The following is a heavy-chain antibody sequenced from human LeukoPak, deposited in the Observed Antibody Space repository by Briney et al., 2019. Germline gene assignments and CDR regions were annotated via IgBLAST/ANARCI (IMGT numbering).Heavy chain of an antibody. V-gene: IGHV3-11*06. CDR2: ISSSSSYT. CDR3: ARDFRYCSSTSCYGGWFDP. CDR1: GFTFSDYY. J-gene: IGHJ5*02. Sequence: GGSLRLSCAASGFTFSDYYMSWIRQAPGKGLEWVSYISSSSSYTKFADSVKGRFTISRDNDKNSLYLQMNSLRAEDTAVYYCARDFRYCSSTSCYGGWFDPWGQGTLVTVSS. D-gene: IGHD2-2*01.